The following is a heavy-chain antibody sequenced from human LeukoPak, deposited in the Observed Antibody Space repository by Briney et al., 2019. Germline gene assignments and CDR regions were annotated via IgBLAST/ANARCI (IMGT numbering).Heavy chain of an antibody. CDR2: INHSGST. D-gene: IGHD6-19*01. V-gene: IGHV4-34*01. J-gene: IGHJ5*02. Sequence: PSETLSLTCAVYGGSFSGYYWSWIRQPPGKGLEWIGEINHSGSTNYNPSLKSRVTISVDTSKNQFSLKLSSVTAADTAVYYCARRVIAVAGNWFDPWGQGTLVTVSS. CDR3: ARRVIAVAGNWFDP. CDR1: GGSFSGYY.